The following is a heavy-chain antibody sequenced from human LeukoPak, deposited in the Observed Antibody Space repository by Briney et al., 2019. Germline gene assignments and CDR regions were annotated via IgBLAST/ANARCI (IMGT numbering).Heavy chain of an antibody. CDR1: GASLIGFY. V-gene: IGHV4-59*12. D-gene: IGHD6-13*01. Sequence: SETLSLTCTVSGASLIGFYWSWVRQPPGKELEWIGYIDYSGSTNYNPSLKSRVTISVDTSTNQFSLKLSSVTAADTAVYYCARETVAAAGIDYWGQGTLVPVSS. CDR2: IDYSGST. J-gene: IGHJ4*02. CDR3: ARETVAAAGIDY.